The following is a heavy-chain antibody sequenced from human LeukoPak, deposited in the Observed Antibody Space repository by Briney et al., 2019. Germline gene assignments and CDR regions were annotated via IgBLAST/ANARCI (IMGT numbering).Heavy chain of an antibody. J-gene: IGHJ6*02. Sequence: GGSLRLSCAASGFTFSDYAMHWVRLAPGKGLEWVAVISFDGNNKYYADSVKGRFTISRDNSKNTLYLQMNSLRAEDTAVYYCARLGAATTPSYYYYYGMDVWGQGTTVTVSS. D-gene: IGHD1-26*01. CDR2: ISFDGNNK. CDR3: ARLGAATTPSYYYYYGMDV. V-gene: IGHV3-30*04. CDR1: GFTFSDYA.